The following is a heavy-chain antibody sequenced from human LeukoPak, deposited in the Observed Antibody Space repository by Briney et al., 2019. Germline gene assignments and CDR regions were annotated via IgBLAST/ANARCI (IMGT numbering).Heavy chain of an antibody. D-gene: IGHD3-10*01. CDR1: GFTVSSNY. V-gene: IGHV3-53*01. Sequence: GGSLRLSCAASGFTVSSNYMSWVRQAPGKGLEGVSVIYSGCATYYTDSVKGRFNISRDNSKNTLYLQMNSLRAEDTGVYYCARGGYDSGSYYKGPLYYFDYWGQGTLVTVSS. J-gene: IGHJ4*02. CDR3: ARGGYDSGSYYKGPLYYFDY. CDR2: IYSGCAT.